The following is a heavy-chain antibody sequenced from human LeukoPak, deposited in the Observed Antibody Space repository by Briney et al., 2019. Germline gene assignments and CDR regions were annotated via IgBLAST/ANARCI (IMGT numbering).Heavy chain of an antibody. CDR3: AKTRNYCGGDCYSLADY. CDR1: GFTFSSYG. J-gene: IGHJ4*02. D-gene: IGHD2-21*02. Sequence: PGRSLRLSCAASGFTFSSYGMHWVRQAPGKGLEWVAVISYDGSNKYYADSVKGRFTISRDNSKNTLYLQMNSLRAEDTAVYYCAKTRNYCGGDCYSLADYWGQGTLVTVSS. CDR2: ISYDGSNK. V-gene: IGHV3-30*18.